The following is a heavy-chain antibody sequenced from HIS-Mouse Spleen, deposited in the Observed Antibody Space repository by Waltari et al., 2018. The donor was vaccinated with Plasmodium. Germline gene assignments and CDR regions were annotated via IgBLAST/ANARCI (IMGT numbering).Heavy chain of an antibody. CDR2: INHSGST. Sequence: QVQLQQLGAGLLKPSETLSLTCAVYGGSFSGYYWSWIRQPPGKGLEWIGEINHSGSTNYNPSLKSRVTISVDTSKNQFSLKRSSVTAADTAVYYCASSGSGSYYYWGQGTLVTVSS. J-gene: IGHJ4*02. CDR1: GGSFSGYY. V-gene: IGHV4-34*01. D-gene: IGHD3-10*01. CDR3: ASSGSGSYYY.